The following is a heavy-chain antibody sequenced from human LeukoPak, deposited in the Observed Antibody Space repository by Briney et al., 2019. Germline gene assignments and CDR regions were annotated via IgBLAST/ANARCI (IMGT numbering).Heavy chain of an antibody. CDR2: ISAYNGNT. CDR3: ARVGTHYGDYGY. V-gene: IGHV1-18*04. J-gene: IGHJ4*02. CDR1: GYTFTGYY. Sequence: GASVRVSCKASGYTFTGYYMHWVRQAPGQGLEWMGWISAYNGNTNYAQKLQGRVTMTTDTSTSTAYMELRSLRSDDTAVYYCARVGTHYGDYGYWGQGTLVTVSS. D-gene: IGHD4-17*01.